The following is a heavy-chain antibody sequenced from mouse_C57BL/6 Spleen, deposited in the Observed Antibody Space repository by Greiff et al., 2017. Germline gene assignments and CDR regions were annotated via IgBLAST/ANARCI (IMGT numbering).Heavy chain of an antibody. V-gene: IGHV1-50*01. CDR1: GYTFTSYW. J-gene: IGHJ2*01. CDR2: IDPSDSYT. D-gene: IGHD1-3*01. CDR3: ARRGDIRAVWYFDY. Sequence: QVQLQQPGAELVKPGASVKLSCKASGYTFTSYWMQWVKQRPGQGLEWIGEIDPSDSYTNYNQKFKGKATLTVDTSSSTAYRQLSSLTSEDSAVYYCARRGDIRAVWYFDYWGQGTTVTVSS.